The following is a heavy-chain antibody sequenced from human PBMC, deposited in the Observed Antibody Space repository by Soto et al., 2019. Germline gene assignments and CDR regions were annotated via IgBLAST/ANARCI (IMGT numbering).Heavy chain of an antibody. CDR1: GFTFSSYA. V-gene: IGHV3-30-3*01. D-gene: IGHD4-17*01. CDR2: ISYDGSNK. CDR3: ARDHPESYPGDYGDYVSPFDY. Sequence: QVQLVESGGGVVQPGRSLRLSCAASGFTFSSYAMHWVRQAPGKGLEWVAVISYDGSNKYYADSVKGRFTISRDNSNNTLYLQMNSLRAEDTAVYYCARDHPESYPGDYGDYVSPFDYWGQGTLVTVSS. J-gene: IGHJ4*02.